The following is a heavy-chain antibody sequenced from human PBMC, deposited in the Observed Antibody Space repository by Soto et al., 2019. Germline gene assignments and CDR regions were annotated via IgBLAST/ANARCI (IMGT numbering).Heavy chain of an antibody. V-gene: IGHV1-2*02. J-gene: IGHJ6*02. CDR2: INPNSGGT. Sequence: SVKVSCKASGYTFTGYYMHWVRQAPGQGLEWMGWINPNSGGTNYAQKFQGRVTMTRDTSISTAYMELSRLRSDDTAVYYCARERIVEAYYYYYGMDVWGQGTTVTVSS. CDR3: ARERIVEAYYYYYGMDV. D-gene: IGHD2-15*01. CDR1: GYTFTGYY.